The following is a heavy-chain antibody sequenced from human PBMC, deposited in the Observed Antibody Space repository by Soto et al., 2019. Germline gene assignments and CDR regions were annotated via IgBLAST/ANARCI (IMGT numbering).Heavy chain of an antibody. V-gene: IGHV3-53*01. J-gene: IGHJ4*02. D-gene: IGHD4-4*01. Sequence: GGSLRLSCAASGFTVSNNYMIWFRLPPGKGLEWVSLIYSGGTTYYADSVKGRFNISRDNSKNALYLQMNSLRVEDTAVYYCARNGWGMATVGMWGPGTLVTVSS. CDR3: ARNGWGMATVGM. CDR2: IYSGGTT. CDR1: GFTVSNNY.